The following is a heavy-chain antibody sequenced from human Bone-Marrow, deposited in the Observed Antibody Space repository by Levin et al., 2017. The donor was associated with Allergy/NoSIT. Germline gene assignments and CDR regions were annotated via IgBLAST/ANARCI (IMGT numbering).Heavy chain of an antibody. CDR1: GFSVNNYS. J-gene: IGHJ6*04. Sequence: GGSLRLSCAASGFSVNNYSMNWVRQAPGKGLEWVSSIRSSGTYIYYADSVKGRFTLSRDNANNSLYLQMNNLRAEDTAVYYCARDFWSGYFNMDVWGKGTTVTVSS. V-gene: IGHV3-21*01. CDR3: ARDFWSGYFNMDV. CDR2: IRSSGTYI. D-gene: IGHD3-3*01.